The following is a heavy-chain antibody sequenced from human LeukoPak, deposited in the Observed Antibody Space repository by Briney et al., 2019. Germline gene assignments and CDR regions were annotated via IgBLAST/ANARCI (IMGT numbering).Heavy chain of an antibody. Sequence: GGSLRLSCAASGFSFSNYPMSWVRQAPARGPEWVSSIRGGCETFYADSVKGRFTLSRDDSRNTVYLQLNNLRVEDKAIYYCAKANWVSNADAVWRGQGTQVTVSS. CDR1: GFSFSNYP. D-gene: IGHD1-1*01. J-gene: IGHJ4*02. V-gene: IGHV3-23*01. CDR2: IRGGCET. CDR3: AKANWVSNADAVW.